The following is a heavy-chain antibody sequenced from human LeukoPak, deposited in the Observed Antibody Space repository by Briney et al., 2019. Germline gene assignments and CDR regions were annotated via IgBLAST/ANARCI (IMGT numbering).Heavy chain of an antibody. CDR3: ARDFDWPYSNGFDI. Sequence: ASVKVSCKASGYPFSSYGISWVRQAPGQGLEWLGWINPKSGGTNYAQKFQGRVTMTRDTSISTAYMEVSRLRSDDTAVYYCARDFDWPYSNGFDIWGQGTMVTVSS. D-gene: IGHD3-9*01. J-gene: IGHJ3*02. CDR2: INPKSGGT. CDR1: GYPFSSYG. V-gene: IGHV1-2*02.